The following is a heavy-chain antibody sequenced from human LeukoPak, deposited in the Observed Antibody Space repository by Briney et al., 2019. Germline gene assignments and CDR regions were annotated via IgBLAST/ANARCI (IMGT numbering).Heavy chain of an antibody. D-gene: IGHD6-6*01. CDR3: ARGEIAARKFCWFDP. CDR2: INHSGST. Sequence: SETLSLTCAVYGGSFSGYYWSWIRQPPGRGLEWIGEINHSGSTNYNPSLKSRVTISVDTSKNQFSLKLSSVTAADTAVYYCARGEIAARKFCWFDPWGQGTLVTVSS. CDR1: GGSFSGYY. V-gene: IGHV4-34*01. J-gene: IGHJ5*02.